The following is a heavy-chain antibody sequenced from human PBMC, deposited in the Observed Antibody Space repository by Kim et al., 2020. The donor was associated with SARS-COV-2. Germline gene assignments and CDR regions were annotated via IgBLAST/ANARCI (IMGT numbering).Heavy chain of an antibody. J-gene: IGHJ3*02. CDR3: AGLYYDYWSGYYLVAFDI. V-gene: IGHV7-4-1*02. Sequence: ASVKVSCKASGYTFISYALNWVRQPPGQGLEWMGWINTNTGNPTYAQGFTGRFVISLDTSVSTAYLQISSLKAEDTAVYYCAGLYYDYWSGYYLVAFDIWGHRTMVTVSS. D-gene: IGHD3-3*01. CDR2: INTNTGNP. CDR1: GYTFISYA.